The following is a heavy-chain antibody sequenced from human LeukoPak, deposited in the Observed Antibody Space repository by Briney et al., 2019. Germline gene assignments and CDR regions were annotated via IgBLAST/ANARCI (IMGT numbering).Heavy chain of an antibody. CDR3: AREWEDGGLDY. V-gene: IGHV4-59*01. J-gene: IGHJ4*02. CDR2: IYYSGST. Sequence: SGTLSLTCTVSGGSISSYYWSWIRQPPGKGLEWIGYIYYSGSTNYNPSLKSRVTISVDTSKNQFSLKLSSVTAADTAVYYCAREWEDGGLDYWGQGTLVTVSS. CDR1: GGSISSYY. D-gene: IGHD1-26*01.